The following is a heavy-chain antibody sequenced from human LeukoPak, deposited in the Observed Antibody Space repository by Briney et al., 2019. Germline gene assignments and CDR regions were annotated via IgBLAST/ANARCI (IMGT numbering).Heavy chain of an antibody. V-gene: IGHV3-23*01. Sequence: GGSLRLSCAASGFTFSSYGMSWVRQAPGKGLEWVSTISGSGGSTYYADSVKGRFTISRDNSKNTLYLQMNSLRAEDTAIYYCAKHIAAAVLPDYWGQGTLVTVSS. D-gene: IGHD6-13*01. CDR1: GFTFSSYG. J-gene: IGHJ4*02. CDR3: AKHIAAAVLPDY. CDR2: ISGSGGST.